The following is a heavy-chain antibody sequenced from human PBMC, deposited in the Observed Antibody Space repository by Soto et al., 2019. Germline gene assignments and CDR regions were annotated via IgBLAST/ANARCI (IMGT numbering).Heavy chain of an antibody. CDR2: INAGNGNT. V-gene: IGHV1-3*01. CDR1: GETFTSCA. J-gene: IGHJ4*02. CDR3: ARDPRGVLHFFFPFDS. Sequence: ASVKVSCKASGETFTSCARHWVRQAPGQRLEWMGWINAGNGNTKYSQKFQGRVTITRDTSASTAYMELSSLSSEDTAVYYCARDPRGVLHFFFPFDSGGRGTRVPSPQ. D-gene: IGHD3-3*01.